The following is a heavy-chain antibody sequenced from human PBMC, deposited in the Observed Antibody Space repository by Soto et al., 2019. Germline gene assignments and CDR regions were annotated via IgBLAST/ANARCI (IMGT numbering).Heavy chain of an antibody. V-gene: IGHV3-53*01. CDR3: AREYTLAVAGPGTLGP. D-gene: IGHD6-19*01. J-gene: IGHJ5*02. Sequence: GGSLRLSCAASEFNVSSNYMSWVRQAPGKGLEWVSLIYTGGSTYYADSVKGRFTISRDNSKNTLYLQMNSLRAEDTAVYYCAREYTLAVAGPGTLGPWGQGTLVTVSS. CDR2: IYTGGST. CDR1: EFNVSSNY.